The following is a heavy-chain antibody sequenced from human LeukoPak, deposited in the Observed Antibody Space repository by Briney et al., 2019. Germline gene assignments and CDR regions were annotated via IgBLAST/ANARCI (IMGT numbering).Heavy chain of an antibody. Sequence: SETLSLTCAVYGGSFSGYYWSWIRQPPGKGLEWIGYIHYSGSANYNPSIKSRVTISVDPSKNLLSLKLTSVTAADTGVYYCARLTMPTGPGDYWGQGTLSPSPQ. J-gene: IGHJ4*02. CDR1: GGSFSGYY. CDR2: IHYSGSA. D-gene: IGHD4/OR15-4a*01. V-gene: IGHV4-59*08. CDR3: ARLTMPTGPGDY.